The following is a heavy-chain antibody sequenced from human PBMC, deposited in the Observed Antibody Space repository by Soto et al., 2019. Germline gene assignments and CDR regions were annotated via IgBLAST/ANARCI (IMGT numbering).Heavy chain of an antibody. CDR1: GFTFSNHG. CDR3: ARDDDFPDNGLEY. CDR2: IVKDGSLQ. J-gene: IGHJ4*02. V-gene: IGHV3-33*01. Sequence: QVQLVESGGGVVQPGRSLRLSCAASGFTFSNHGMHWVRQAPGKGLEWVAVIVKDGSLQHYGDSVKGRFTISRDNSKNMLFLQMESLRVEDTAVYYCARDDDFPDNGLEYWGQGILVTVSS. D-gene: IGHD1-1*01.